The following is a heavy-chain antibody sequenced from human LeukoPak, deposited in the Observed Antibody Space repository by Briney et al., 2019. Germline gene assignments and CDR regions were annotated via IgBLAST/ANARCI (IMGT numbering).Heavy chain of an antibody. Sequence: PGGSLRLSCAASGFTFSSCGMSWVRQAPGKGLEWVSAISGSGGSTYYADSVKGRLTISRDNSKNTLYLQMNSLRADDTAIYYWARDCEIGYSHGLCWGQGTLVTVSS. J-gene: IGHJ4*02. CDR1: GFTFSSCG. V-gene: IGHV3-23*01. D-gene: IGHD5-18*01. CDR2: ISGSGGST. CDR3: ARDCEIGYSHGLC.